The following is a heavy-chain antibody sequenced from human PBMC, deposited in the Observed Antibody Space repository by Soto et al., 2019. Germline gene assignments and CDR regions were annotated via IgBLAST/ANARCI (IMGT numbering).Heavy chain of an antibody. J-gene: IGHJ3*02. D-gene: IGHD3-10*01. CDR3: ARVPSNYYCLGSTHAPDDAYDI. Sequence: SVKVSCKASGGTFSSYAISWVRQAPGQGLEWMGGIIPIFGTANYAQKFQGRVTITADESTSTAYMELSSLRSEDTAVYYCARVPSNYYCLGSTHAPDDAYDIWGQGTMVTVSS. CDR1: GGTFSSYA. V-gene: IGHV1-69*13. CDR2: IIPIFGTA.